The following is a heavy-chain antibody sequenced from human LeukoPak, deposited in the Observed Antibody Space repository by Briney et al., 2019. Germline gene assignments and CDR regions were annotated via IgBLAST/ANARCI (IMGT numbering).Heavy chain of an antibody. J-gene: IGHJ4*02. CDR1: GFTFSSYW. D-gene: IGHD3-22*01. Sequence: GGSLRLSCAASGFTFSSYWMSWVRQAPGKGLEWVANIKQDGSEKYYVDSVKGRFTISRDNAKNSLYLQMNSLRAEDTAVYYCARNRDYYDSSGYYMSYWGQGTLVTVSS. V-gene: IGHV3-7*01. CDR3: ARNRDYYDSSGYYMSY. CDR2: IKQDGSEK.